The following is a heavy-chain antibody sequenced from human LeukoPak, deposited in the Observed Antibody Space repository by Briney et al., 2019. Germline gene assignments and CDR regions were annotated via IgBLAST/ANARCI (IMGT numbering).Heavy chain of an antibody. CDR1: GFTFDDYA. D-gene: IGHD5-18*01. V-gene: IGHV4-59*01. J-gene: IGHJ4*02. CDR3: TTIKRGNIFGYFDF. Sequence: LRLSCAASGFTFDDYAMHWVRQTPGKGLEWIGYVFDSGRTKENPSLKSRVTLSADTSKSQLSLRLSSVTAADTAVYYCTTIKRGNIFGYFDFWGQGILVTVSS. CDR2: VFDSGRT.